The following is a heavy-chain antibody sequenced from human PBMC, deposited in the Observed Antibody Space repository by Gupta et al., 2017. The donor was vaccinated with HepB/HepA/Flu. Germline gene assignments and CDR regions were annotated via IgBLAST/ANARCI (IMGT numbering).Heavy chain of an antibody. Sequence: QVQVQQWGAGLLKPSEPLSLTCGVSGGSFSGHYWTWIRQPPGKGLEWIGEINHSGSTNYNPSLKSRVTISVDTSNNQFSLRLSSVTATDTAVYYCARVVSGYFSHYFDYWGQGTLVTVSS. CDR2: INHSGST. CDR3: ARVVSGYFSHYFDY. V-gene: IGHV4-34*01. J-gene: IGHJ4*02. CDR1: GGSFSGHY. D-gene: IGHD3-9*01.